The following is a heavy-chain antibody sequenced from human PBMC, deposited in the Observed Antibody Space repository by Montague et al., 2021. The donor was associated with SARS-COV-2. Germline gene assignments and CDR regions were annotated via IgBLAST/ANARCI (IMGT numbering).Heavy chain of an antibody. V-gene: IGHV3-7*05. CDR3: VREALVGLPTTMDDAFDV. Sequence: SLRLSCAASGFTFSSHYMTWVRQAPGKGLEWVGNVKQDGSENFYGDSVKGRFTIYRDNAESVVSLQMNSLRAEDTAVYFCVREALVGLPTTMDDAFDVWGQGTMVTVSS. CDR2: VKQDGSEN. CDR1: GFTFSSHY. D-gene: IGHD3-10*01. J-gene: IGHJ3*01.